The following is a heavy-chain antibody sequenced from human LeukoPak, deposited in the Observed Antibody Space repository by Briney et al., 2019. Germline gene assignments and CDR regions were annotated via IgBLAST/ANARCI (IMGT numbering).Heavy chain of an antibody. CDR3: ARERATMIVVVTEYYFDY. J-gene: IGHJ4*02. D-gene: IGHD3-22*01. CDR1: GYTFTSYG. CDR2: ISAYNGNT. Sequence: GASVKVSCKASGYTFTSYGTSWVRQAPGQGLEWMGWISAYNGNTNYAQKLQGRVTMTTDTSTSTAYMELRSLRSDDTAVYYCARERATMIVVVTEYYFDYWGQGTLVTVSS. V-gene: IGHV1-18*01.